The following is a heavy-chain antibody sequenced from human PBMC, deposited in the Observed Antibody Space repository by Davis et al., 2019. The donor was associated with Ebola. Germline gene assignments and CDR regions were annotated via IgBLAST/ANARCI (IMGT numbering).Heavy chain of an antibody. D-gene: IGHD3-10*01. J-gene: IGHJ4*02. CDR1: GFTFSSYS. Sequence: PGGSLRLSCAASGFTFSSYSMNWVRQAPGKGLEWVSSISSSSSYIYYADSVKGRFTISRDNAKNSLYLQMNSLRAEDTAVYYCARAYLGSESENDYWGQGTLVTVSS. CDR3: ARAYLGSESENDY. CDR2: ISSSSSYI. V-gene: IGHV3-21*04.